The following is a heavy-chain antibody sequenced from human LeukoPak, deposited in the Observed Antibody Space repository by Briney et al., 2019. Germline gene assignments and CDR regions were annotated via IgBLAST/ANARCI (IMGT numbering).Heavy chain of an antibody. J-gene: IGHJ4*02. CDR1: GFTFNSYA. V-gene: IGHV3-23*01. Sequence: TGGSLRLSCAASGFTFNSYAMSWVRQAPGKGLEWVSAISGSGGSTYYADSVKGRFTISRDNSKNTLYLQMNSLRAEDTAVYYCAKVRYYDFWSGRSYFDYWGQGTLVTVSS. CDR2: ISGSGGST. D-gene: IGHD3-3*01. CDR3: AKVRYYDFWSGRSYFDY.